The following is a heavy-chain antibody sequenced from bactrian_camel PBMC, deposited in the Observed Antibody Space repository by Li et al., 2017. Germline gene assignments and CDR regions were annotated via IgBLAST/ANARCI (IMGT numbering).Heavy chain of an antibody. V-gene: IGHV3-3*01. J-gene: IGHJ6*01. CDR1: AYTYGNKA. CDR3: ATEGRKGGCRDFGA. Sequence: HVQLVESGGGSVQAGGSLRLSCVADAYTYGNKALGWFRRVPGEEREGVAAFSMYAGRTNYADSVKGRFTISRDNAKNTVYLQMIGLQPEDSGMYYCATEGRKGGCRDFGAWGQGTQVTVS. D-gene: IGHD2*01. CDR2: FSMYAGRT.